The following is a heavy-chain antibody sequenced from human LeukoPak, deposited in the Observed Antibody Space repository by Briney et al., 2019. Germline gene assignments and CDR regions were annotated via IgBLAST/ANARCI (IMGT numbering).Heavy chain of an antibody. CDR2: MNPNSGNT. D-gene: IGHD3-10*01. V-gene: IGHV1-8*03. J-gene: IGHJ6*03. CDR3: ARGAPLVRFGELSFTYYYMDV. Sequence: GASVKVSCKASGYTFTSYDINWVRQATGQGLEWMGWMNPNSGNTGYAQKFQGRVTITRNTSISTAYMELSSLRSEDTAVYYCARGAPLVRFGELSFTYYYMDVWGKGTTVTVSS. CDR1: GYTFTSYD.